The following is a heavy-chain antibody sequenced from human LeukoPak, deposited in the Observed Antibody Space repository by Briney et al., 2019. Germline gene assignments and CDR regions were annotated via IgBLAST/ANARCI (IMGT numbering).Heavy chain of an antibody. J-gene: IGHJ4*02. D-gene: IGHD1-26*01. CDR1: GFTVSSNY. CDR2: IYSGGST. CDR3: ARSGSDFAFDY. Sequence: PGGSLSLACAASGFTVSSNYMSWVRQAPGKGLEWVSVIYSGGSTYYADSVKGRFTISRDNSKNTLYLQMNSLRAEDTAVYYCARSGSDFAFDYWGQGTLRTVSS. V-gene: IGHV3-53*01.